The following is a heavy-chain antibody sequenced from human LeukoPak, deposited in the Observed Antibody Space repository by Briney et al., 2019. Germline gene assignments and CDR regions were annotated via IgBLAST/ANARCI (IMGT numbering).Heavy chain of an antibody. V-gene: IGHV3-49*03. D-gene: IGHD6-13*01. CDR1: GFTFGDYA. J-gene: IGHJ4*02. CDR2: IRSKAYGGTT. Sequence: GGSLRLSCTASGFTFGDYAMSWFRQAPGKGLEWVGFIRSKAYGGTTEYAASVKGRFTISRDDSKSIAYLQMNSLKTEDTAVYYCTRDRAAAGILDWDQGTLVTVSS. CDR3: TRDRAAAGILD.